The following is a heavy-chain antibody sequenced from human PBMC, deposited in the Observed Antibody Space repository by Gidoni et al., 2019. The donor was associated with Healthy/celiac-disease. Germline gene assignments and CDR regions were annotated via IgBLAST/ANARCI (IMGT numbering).Heavy chain of an antibody. CDR1: GGSISSSSYY. CDR2: IYYSGST. D-gene: IGHD3-16*02. CDR3: ASAAMITFGGVIVLDAFDI. Sequence: QLQLQESGPGLVKPSETLSLTCTVSGGSISSSSYYWGWIRQPPGKGLEWIGSIYYSGSTYYNPSLKSRVTISVDTSKNQFSLKLSSVTAADTAVYYCASAAMITFGGVIVLDAFDIWGQGTNGHRLF. J-gene: IGHJ3*02. V-gene: IGHV4-39*07.